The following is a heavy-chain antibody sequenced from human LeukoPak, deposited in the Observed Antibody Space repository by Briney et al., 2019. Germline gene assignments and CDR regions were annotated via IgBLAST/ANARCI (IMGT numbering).Heavy chain of an antibody. Sequence: ASETLSLTCTVSGGYISSYYWRWIRQRPGKGLEWIGYIYYTGITNYNPSLKSRVTISVDTSKNQFSLNLSSVTAADTAVYYCARRPFGGWSPLDYWGQGTLVSVSS. J-gene: IGHJ4*02. D-gene: IGHD6-19*01. CDR1: GGYISSYY. CDR3: ARRPFGGWSPLDY. CDR2: IYYTGIT. V-gene: IGHV4-59*08.